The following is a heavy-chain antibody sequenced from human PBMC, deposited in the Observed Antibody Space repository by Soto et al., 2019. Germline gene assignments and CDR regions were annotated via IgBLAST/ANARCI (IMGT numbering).Heavy chain of an antibody. CDR2: ISYDGSNK. V-gene: IGHV3-30-3*01. D-gene: IGHD3-3*01. CDR3: ARDLLRFLEWSAIDY. Sequence: SLRLSCAASGFTFSSYAMHWVRQAPGKGLEWVAVISYDGSNKYYADSVKGRFTISRDNSKNTLYLQMNSLRAEDTAVYYCARDLLRFLEWSAIDYWGQGTLVTVSS. J-gene: IGHJ4*02. CDR1: GFTFSSYA.